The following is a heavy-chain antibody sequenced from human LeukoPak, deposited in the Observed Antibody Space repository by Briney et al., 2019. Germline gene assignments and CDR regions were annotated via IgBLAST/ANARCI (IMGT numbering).Heavy chain of an antibody. J-gene: IGHJ3*02. CDR2: IIPTFGTA. CDR1: GGTFSSYA. Sequence: SVQVSCKASGGTFSSYAISWVRQAPGQGLEWMGGIIPTFGTANYAQKFQGRVTITADESTSTAYMELSSLRSEDTAVYYCARGSSTMVRGVPPTDAFDIWGQGTIVSVSS. V-gene: IGHV1-69*13. D-gene: IGHD3-10*01. CDR3: ARGSSTMVRGVPPTDAFDI.